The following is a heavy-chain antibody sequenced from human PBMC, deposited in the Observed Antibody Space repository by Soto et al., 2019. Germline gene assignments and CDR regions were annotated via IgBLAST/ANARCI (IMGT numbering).Heavy chain of an antibody. CDR2: IYYSGST. CDR1: GGSISSGGYY. D-gene: IGHD3-22*01. Sequence: QVQLQESGPGLVKPSQTLSLTCTVSGGSISSGGYYWSWIRQHPGKGLEWIGYIYYSGSTYYNSSLKSRVTISADTSKNQFSLKLSSVTAADTAVYYCARVWDSSGPNFDYWGQGTLVTVSS. CDR3: ARVWDSSGPNFDY. J-gene: IGHJ4*02. V-gene: IGHV4-31*03.